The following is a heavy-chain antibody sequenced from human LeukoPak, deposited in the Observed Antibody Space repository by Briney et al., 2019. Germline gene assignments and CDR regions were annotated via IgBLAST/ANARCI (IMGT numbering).Heavy chain of an antibody. J-gene: IGHJ6*02. V-gene: IGHV3-21*01. CDR3: ASFFVDVPAASYYYGMDV. Sequence: GGSLRLSCAASGFTFSSYSMNWVRQAPGKGLEWVSSISSSSSYIYYADSVKGRFTISRDNAKSSLYLQMNSLRAEDTAVYYCASFFVDVPAASYYYGMDVWGQGTTVTVSS. D-gene: IGHD2-2*01. CDR1: GFTFSSYS. CDR2: ISSSSSYI.